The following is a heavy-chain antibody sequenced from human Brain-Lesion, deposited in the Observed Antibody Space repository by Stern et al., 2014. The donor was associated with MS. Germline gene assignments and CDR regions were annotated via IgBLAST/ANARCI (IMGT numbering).Heavy chain of an antibody. V-gene: IGHV4-39*02. Sequence: QLQLQESGPGLVKPSETLSLTCTVAGGSVSSTSYAWAWIRQPPGKGLEWIGTIYYSGNTYYSPSLQSRLTISLDTSKNRSSRQLRSVTAADTAVYYCAGEEDIRYCSGGSCTGNWFDPWGQGTLVTVSS. CDR3: AGEEDIRYCSGGSCTGNWFDP. D-gene: IGHD2-15*01. CDR1: GGSVSSTSYA. J-gene: IGHJ5*02. CDR2: IYYSGNT.